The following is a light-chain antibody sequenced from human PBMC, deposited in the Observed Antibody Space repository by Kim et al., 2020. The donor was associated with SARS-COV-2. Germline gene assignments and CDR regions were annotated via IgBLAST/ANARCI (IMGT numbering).Light chain of an antibody. J-gene: IGLJ3*02. CDR3: QSYDSSNWV. V-gene: IGLV6-57*02. CDR1: SGSIASNY. Sequence: NFMLTQPHSVSESPGKTVTISCTGSSGSIASNYVQWYQQRPGSAPTIVIYEDNQRPSGVPDRFSGSIDSSSNSASLTISGLKTEDEADYYCQSYDSSNWVFGGGTQLTVL. CDR2: EDN.